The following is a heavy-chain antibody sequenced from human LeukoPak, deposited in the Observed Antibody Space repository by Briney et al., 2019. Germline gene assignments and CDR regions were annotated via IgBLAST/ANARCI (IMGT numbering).Heavy chain of an antibody. V-gene: IGHV3-7*01. CDR3: ARDYSRVVYSDY. J-gene: IGHJ4*02. Sequence: GGSLRLSCAASGFTFNTYWMSWVRQAPGKGLEWVANIKQDGTGKNYVDSVKGRFTISRDNTENSLYLQMNSLRAEDTAVYYCARDYSRVVYSDYWGQGTLVTVSS. D-gene: IGHD2-8*02. CDR2: IKQDGTGK. CDR1: GFTFNTYW.